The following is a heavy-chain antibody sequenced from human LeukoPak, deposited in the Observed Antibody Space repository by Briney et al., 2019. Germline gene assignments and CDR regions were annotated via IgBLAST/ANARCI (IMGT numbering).Heavy chain of an antibody. CDR3: AKDNLLTMGATRVGYFDY. J-gene: IGHJ4*02. V-gene: IGHV3-23*01. CDR2: ISGSGGST. D-gene: IGHD1-26*01. CDR1: GFTFSSYG. Sequence: PGGSLRLSCAASGFTFSSYGMHWVRQAPGKGLEWVSAISGSGGSTYYADSVKGRFTISRDNSKNTLYLQMNSLRAEDTAVYYCAKDNLLTMGATRVGYFDYWGQGTLVTVSS.